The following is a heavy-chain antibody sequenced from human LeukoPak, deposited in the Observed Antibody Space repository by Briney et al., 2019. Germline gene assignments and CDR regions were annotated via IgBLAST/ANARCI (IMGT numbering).Heavy chain of an antibody. CDR3: ARDGSYDSSGYGLDY. V-gene: IGHV1-2*02. CDR1: GYTFTGYY. D-gene: IGHD3-22*01. CDR2: INPNSGGT. J-gene: IGHJ4*02. Sequence: GASMKVSCKASGYTFTGYYMHWVRQAPGQGLEWMGWINPNSGGTNYAQKFQGRVTMTRDTSISTAYMELSRLRSDDTAVYYCARDGSYDSSGYGLDYWGQGTLVTVSS.